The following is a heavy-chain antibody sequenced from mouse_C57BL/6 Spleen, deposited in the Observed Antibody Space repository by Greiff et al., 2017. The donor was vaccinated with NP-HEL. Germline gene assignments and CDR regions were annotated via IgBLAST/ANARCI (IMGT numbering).Heavy chain of an antibody. V-gene: IGHV1-76*01. CDR1: GYTFTDYY. D-gene: IGHD2-4*01. CDR2: IYPGSGNT. Sequence: VQLQQSGAELVRPGASVKLSCKASGYTFTDYYINWVKQRPGQGLEWIARIYPGSGNTYYNEKFKGKATLTAEKSSSTAYMQLSSLTSEDSAVYFCARYPYYDYGDYAMDYWGQGTSVTVSS. J-gene: IGHJ4*01. CDR3: ARYPYYDYGDYAMDY.